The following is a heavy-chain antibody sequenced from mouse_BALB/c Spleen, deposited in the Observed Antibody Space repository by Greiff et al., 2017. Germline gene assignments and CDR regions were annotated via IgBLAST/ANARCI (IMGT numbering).Heavy chain of an antibody. CDR2: INPSNGRT. Sequence: QVQLQQSGAELVKPGASVKLSCKASGYTFTSYWMHWVKQRPGQGLEWIGEINPSNGRTNYNEKFKSKATLTVDKSSSTAYMQLSSLTSEDSAVYYCARDGRFAYWGQGTLVTVSA. CDR3: ARDGRFAY. J-gene: IGHJ3*01. V-gene: IGHV1S81*02. CDR1: GYTFTSYW.